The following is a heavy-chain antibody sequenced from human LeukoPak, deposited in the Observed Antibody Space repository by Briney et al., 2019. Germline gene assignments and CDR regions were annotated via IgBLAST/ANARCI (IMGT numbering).Heavy chain of an antibody. J-gene: IGHJ4*02. D-gene: IGHD6-19*01. CDR3: ARITSGWYYFVY. Sequence: PGGSLRLSCAASGFTVSSNYMTWVRQAPGKGLEWVSVIYSGDSTYYADSVKGRFTISRDNSKNTLYLQMNSLRAEDTAVYYCARITSGWYYFVYWGQGTLVTVSS. CDR1: GFTVSSNY. V-gene: IGHV3-66*01. CDR2: IYSGDST.